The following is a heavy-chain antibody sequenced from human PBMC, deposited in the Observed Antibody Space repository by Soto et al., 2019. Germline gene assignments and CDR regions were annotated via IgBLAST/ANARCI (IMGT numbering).Heavy chain of an antibody. CDR1: GHMFFGYA. CDR2: ISPTGDP. V-gene: IGHV1-18*01. Sequence: QVQMVQSGAEVKNPGASVKISCKASGHMFFGYAVTWVRQAPGQGLEWTGWISPTGDPQYARKCEGRLTLTTDTYTSSAQVELKSLGSDATDVYFCARDGHSQPYGSQDARFFDIWGQGTRVTVSS. D-gene: IGHD1-26*01. CDR3: ARDGHSQPYGSQDARFFDI. J-gene: IGHJ4*02.